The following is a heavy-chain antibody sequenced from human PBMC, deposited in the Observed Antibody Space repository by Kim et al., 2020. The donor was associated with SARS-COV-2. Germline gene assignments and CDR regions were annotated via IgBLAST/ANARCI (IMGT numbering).Heavy chain of an antibody. J-gene: IGHJ6*02. CDR3: ARVVVVVPAAMAAGGWSAATTYSYGMDV. Sequence: GSLRLSCAASGFTFSSYSMNWVRQAPGKGLEWVSSISSSSSYIYYADSVKGRFTISRDNAKNSLYLQMNSLRAEDTAVYYCARVVVVVPAAMAAGGWSAATTYSYGMDVWGQEATVT. D-gene: IGHD2-2*01. CDR2: ISSSSSYI. CDR1: GFTFSSYS. V-gene: IGHV3-21*01.